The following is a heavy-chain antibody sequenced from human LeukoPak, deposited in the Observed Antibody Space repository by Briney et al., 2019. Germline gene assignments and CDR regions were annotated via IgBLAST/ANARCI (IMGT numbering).Heavy chain of an antibody. D-gene: IGHD6-13*01. V-gene: IGHV3-30*04. Sequence: QAGRSRRLSCAVSGFTFSNYAMHWVRQAAGKGLEWVTVISYNGSNKSYADSVKGRFTISRDNSKNTLYLQMNSLRAEDTAVYYCARDLSSSWYYIDVWGKGTTVTVSS. J-gene: IGHJ6*03. CDR3: ARDLSSSWYYIDV. CDR1: GFTFSNYA. CDR2: ISYNGSNK.